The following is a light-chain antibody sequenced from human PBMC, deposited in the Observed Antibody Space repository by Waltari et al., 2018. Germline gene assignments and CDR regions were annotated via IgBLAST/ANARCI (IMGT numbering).Light chain of an antibody. CDR3: QQRFTWPSIT. V-gene: IGKV3-11*01. J-gene: IGKJ5*01. CDR2: DAS. CDR1: QSVNSY. Sequence: EIVLTQSPATLSLSPGERDPLSCRTSQSVNSYLACYQHKPGQAPRLLIYDASNRATGIPARFSGSGSGTDFTLTISSLEPDDFALYYCQQRFTWPSITFGQGTRLEIK.